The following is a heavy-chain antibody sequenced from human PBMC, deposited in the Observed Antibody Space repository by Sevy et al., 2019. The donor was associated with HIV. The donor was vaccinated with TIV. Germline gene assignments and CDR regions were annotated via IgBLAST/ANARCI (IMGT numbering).Heavy chain of an antibody. CDR2: INHIGST. V-gene: IGHV4-34*01. D-gene: IGHD6-6*01. CDR3: ARAYSSSGGFDY. Sequence: SETLSLTCAVYGGSFSGYYWRWIRQPPGKGLEWIGEINHIGSTNYNPSLKSRFTISVDTSKNQFSMKLSSVTAADTAGYCCARAYSSSGGFDYWGQGTLVTVSS. J-gene: IGHJ4*02. CDR1: GGSFSGYY.